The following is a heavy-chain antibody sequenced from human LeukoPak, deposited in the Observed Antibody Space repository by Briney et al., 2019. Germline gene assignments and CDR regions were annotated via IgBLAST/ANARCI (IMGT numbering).Heavy chain of an antibody. CDR3: ARDSSSSWYSLS. J-gene: IGHJ4*02. CDR2: IYHSGST. V-gene: IGHV4-38-2*02. D-gene: IGHD6-13*01. Sequence: SETLSLTCTVSGYSISSGYYWGWIRQPPGKGLEWIGSIYHSGSTYYNPSLKSRVTISVDTSKNQFSLKLSSVTAADTAVYYCARDSSSSWYSLSWGQGTLVTVSS. CDR1: GYSISSGYY.